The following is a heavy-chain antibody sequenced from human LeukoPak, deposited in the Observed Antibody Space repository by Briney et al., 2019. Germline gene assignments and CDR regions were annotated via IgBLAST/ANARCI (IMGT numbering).Heavy chain of an antibody. CDR3: ARDGSGYSYGPNWFDP. Sequence: GGSLRLSCAASGFTFSSYAMHWVRQAPGKGLEWVAVISYDGSNKYYADSVKGRFTISRDNSKDALYLQMNSLRAEDTAVYYCARDGSGYSYGPNWFDPWGQGTLVTVSS. V-gene: IGHV3-30-3*01. D-gene: IGHD5-18*01. CDR1: GFTFSSYA. CDR2: ISYDGSNK. J-gene: IGHJ5*02.